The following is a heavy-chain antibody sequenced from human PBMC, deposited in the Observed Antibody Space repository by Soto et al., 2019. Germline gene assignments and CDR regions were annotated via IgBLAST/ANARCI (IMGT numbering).Heavy chain of an antibody. CDR2: ISSSGSTI. CDR3: PTVPKAAHVPDAFDI. D-gene: IGHD6-6*01. Sequence: GGSLRLSCAASGFTFSSYEMNWVRQAPGKGLEWVSYISSSGSTIYYADSVKGRFTISRDNAKNSLYLQMNSLRAEDTAVYYCPTVPKAAHVPDAFDIWGQGTMVTVSS. V-gene: IGHV3-48*03. J-gene: IGHJ3*02. CDR1: GFTFSSYE.